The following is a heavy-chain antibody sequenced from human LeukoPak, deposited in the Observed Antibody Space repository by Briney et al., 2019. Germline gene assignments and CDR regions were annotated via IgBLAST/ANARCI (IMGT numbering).Heavy chain of an antibody. D-gene: IGHD3-3*01. CDR1: GFTVSSNE. Sequence: GGSLRLXCAASGFTVSSNEMSWVRRAPGKGLEWVSSISGGSTYYADSRKGRFTISRDNSKNTLHLQMNSLRAEDTAVYYCKLTYDFWSGYLYNWFDPWGQGTLVTVSS. J-gene: IGHJ5*02. CDR3: KLTYDFWSGYLYNWFDP. V-gene: IGHV3-38-3*01. CDR2: ISGGST.